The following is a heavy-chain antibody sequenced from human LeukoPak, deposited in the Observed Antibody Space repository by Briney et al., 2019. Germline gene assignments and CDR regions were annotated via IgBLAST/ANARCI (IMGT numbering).Heavy chain of an antibody. Sequence: PSETLSLTCTVSGDSISSSTYYWAWIRQPPGKGLEWIGSFYKSGSTYYNPSLKSRVTISVDTSKNQFSLKLTSVTAADTAVYYCARHRGQWELLDYWGQGTLVTASA. D-gene: IGHD1-26*01. CDR2: FYKSGST. CDR3: ARHRGQWELLDY. J-gene: IGHJ4*02. V-gene: IGHV4-39*01. CDR1: GDSISSSTYY.